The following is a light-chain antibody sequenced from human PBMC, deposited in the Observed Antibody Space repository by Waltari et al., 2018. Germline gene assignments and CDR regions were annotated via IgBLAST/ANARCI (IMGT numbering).Light chain of an antibody. J-gene: IGLJ2*01. Sequence: QSALTQPRSVSGSPGQSVTFSCTGTSSDVGAYNYVSWYQHNPGKAPKLMVYDVDKRPSGVPDRFSGSKSGNTASLTISGLQAEDEAEYYCCSYAGSYGGSYSVVFGGGTKVTVL. CDR1: SSDVGAYNY. CDR2: DVD. V-gene: IGLV2-11*01. CDR3: CSYAGSYGGSYSVV.